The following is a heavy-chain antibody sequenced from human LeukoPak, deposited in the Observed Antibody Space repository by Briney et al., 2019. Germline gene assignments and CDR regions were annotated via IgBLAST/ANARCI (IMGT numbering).Heavy chain of an antibody. D-gene: IGHD1-26*01. CDR2: IVVGSGNT. V-gene: IGHV1-58*02. CDR1: GFTFTSSA. Sequence: GASVKVSCKAAGFTFTSSAMQGVRQARGQRLEWIGWIVVGSGNTNYAQKFQERVTITRDMSTSTAYMELSSLRSEDTAVYYCAARSGRFDAFDIWGQGTMVTVSS. J-gene: IGHJ3*02. CDR3: AARSGRFDAFDI.